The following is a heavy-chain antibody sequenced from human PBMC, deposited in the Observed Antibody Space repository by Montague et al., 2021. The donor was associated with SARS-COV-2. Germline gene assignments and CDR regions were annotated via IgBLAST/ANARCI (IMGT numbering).Heavy chain of an antibody. D-gene: IGHD3-3*01. CDR2: ISNDGGNK. J-gene: IGHJ4*02. Sequence: SLRLSCAASGFTFSSISMNWVRQAPGKELEWVAVISNDGGNKYYADSVKGRFSISRDNSKNTLYLQMNSLGAEDTAVYYCAKDLVGDFWSAFYSGYFDYWGQGTLVTVSS. V-gene: IGHV3-30*18. CDR3: AKDLVGDFWSAFYSGYFDY. CDR1: GFTFSSIS.